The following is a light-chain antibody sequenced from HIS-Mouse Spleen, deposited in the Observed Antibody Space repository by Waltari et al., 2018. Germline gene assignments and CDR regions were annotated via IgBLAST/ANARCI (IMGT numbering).Light chain of an antibody. CDR1: NIGSKS. V-gene: IGLV3-21*03. CDR2: DAS. Sequence: SYVLTQPPSVSVAPGKTARITCGGNNIGSKSVHWYQQQPGQAPVLVVYDASDRPSGIPGPFCGSTAGTTATLTISRVGAGDEADYYCQVWDSSSDHVVFGGGTKLTVL. J-gene: IGLJ2*01. CDR3: QVWDSSSDHVV.